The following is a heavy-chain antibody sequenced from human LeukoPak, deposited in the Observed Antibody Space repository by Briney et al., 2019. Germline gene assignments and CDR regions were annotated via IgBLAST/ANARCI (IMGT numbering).Heavy chain of an antibody. CDR1: GFTFSSYA. CDR2: ISYDGGNK. Sequence: GGSLRLSCAASGFTFSSYAMHWVRQAPGKGLEWVAVISYDGGNKYYADSVKGRFTISRDNSKNTLYLQMNSLRAEDTAVYYCARDNYYDSSGYYHYWGQGTLVTVSS. D-gene: IGHD3-22*01. J-gene: IGHJ4*02. CDR3: ARDNYYDSSGYYHY. V-gene: IGHV3-30-3*01.